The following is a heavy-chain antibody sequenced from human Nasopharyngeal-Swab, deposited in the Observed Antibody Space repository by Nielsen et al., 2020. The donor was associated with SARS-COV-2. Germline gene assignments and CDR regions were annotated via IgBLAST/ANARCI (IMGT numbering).Heavy chain of an antibody. Sequence: GGSLRLSCAASGFTFGNYWMSWVRQAPGKRLEWVANIKEDGSEKDYVDSVKGRFTISRDNIKNSLYLQMNSLRAEDTAVYFCARLPRNNWRLDSWGQGILVTVSS. D-gene: IGHD1-20*01. CDR3: ARLPRNNWRLDS. CDR1: GFTFGNYW. CDR2: IKEDGSEK. V-gene: IGHV3-7*03. J-gene: IGHJ4*02.